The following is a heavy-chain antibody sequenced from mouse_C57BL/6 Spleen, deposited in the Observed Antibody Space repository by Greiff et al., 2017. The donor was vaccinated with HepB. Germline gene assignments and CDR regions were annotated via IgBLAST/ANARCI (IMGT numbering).Heavy chain of an antibody. V-gene: IGHV1-64*01. D-gene: IGHD2-4*01. CDR3: ARYGDYDWFAY. J-gene: IGHJ3*01. CDR2: IHPNSGST. CDR1: GYTFTSYW. Sequence: VQGVESGAELVKPGASVKLSCKASGYTFTSYWMHWVKQRPGQGLEWIGMIHPNSGSTNYNEKFKSKATLTVDKSSSTAYMQLSSLTSEDSAVYYCARYGDYDWFAYWGQGTLVTVSA.